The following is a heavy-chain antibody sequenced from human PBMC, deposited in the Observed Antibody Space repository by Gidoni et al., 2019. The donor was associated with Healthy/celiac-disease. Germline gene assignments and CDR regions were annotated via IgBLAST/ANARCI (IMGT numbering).Heavy chain of an antibody. CDR3: ARKKYYYGSGSFNWFDP. J-gene: IGHJ5*02. CDR2: INHSGST. CDR1: GGSFSGYY. V-gene: IGHV4-34*01. Sequence: QVPLQQWGAGLLKLSETLSLTCAVYGGSFSGYYWSRIRQTPGKGLEWIGEINHSGSTNYNPSLKSRVTISVDTSKNQFSLKLSSVTAADTAVYYCARKKYYYGSGSFNWFDPWGQGTLVTVSS. D-gene: IGHD3-10*01.